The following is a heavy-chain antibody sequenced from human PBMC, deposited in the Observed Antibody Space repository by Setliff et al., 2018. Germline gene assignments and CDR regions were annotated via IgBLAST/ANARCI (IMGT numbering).Heavy chain of an antibody. J-gene: IGHJ3*02. Sequence: GASVKVSSKASGGTFSSYGISWVRQAPGQGLEWMGGTIPIFGTTDYAQKFQGRVTIITDESTSTAFMQLSSLRSEDTAVYYCAREVLPLVREEAFYIWGQGTMVTVSS. CDR2: TIPIFGTT. V-gene: IGHV1-69*05. CDR1: GGTFSSYG. D-gene: IGHD2-2*01. CDR3: AREVLPLVREEAFYI.